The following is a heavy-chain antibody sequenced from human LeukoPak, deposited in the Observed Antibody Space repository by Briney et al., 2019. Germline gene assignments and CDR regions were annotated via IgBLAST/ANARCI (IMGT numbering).Heavy chain of an antibody. J-gene: IGHJ6*03. V-gene: IGHV3-30*02. CDR1: GFTFSAYG. CDR3: AKDSAMVRGVMSYYYMDV. D-gene: IGHD3-10*01. Sequence: GGSLRLSCAASGFTFSAYGMHWVRQAPGKGLEWVTFIRFDGSNKYYADSVKGRFTISRDNSKNTLYLQMNSLRAEGTAVFYCAKDSAMVRGVMSYYYMDVWGKGTTVTISS. CDR2: IRFDGSNK.